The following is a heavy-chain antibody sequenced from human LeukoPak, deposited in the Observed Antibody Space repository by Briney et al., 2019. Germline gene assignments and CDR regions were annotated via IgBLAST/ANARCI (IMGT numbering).Heavy chain of an antibody. CDR3: ARPPAPDRGAFDI. CDR1: GYSFTSYW. V-gene: IGHV5-51*01. CDR2: IYPGDSDT. Sequence: GESLKISCKGSGYSFTSYWIGWVRQMPGKGLEWMGIIYPGDSDTRSSPSFQGQVTISADKSISTAYLQWSSLKASDTAMYYCARPPAPDRGAFDIWGQGTMVTVSS. D-gene: IGHD1-14*01. J-gene: IGHJ3*02.